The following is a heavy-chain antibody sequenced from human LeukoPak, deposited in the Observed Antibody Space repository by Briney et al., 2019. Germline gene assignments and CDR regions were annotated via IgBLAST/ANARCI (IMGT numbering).Heavy chain of an antibody. V-gene: IGHV1-8*01. Sequence: ASVKVSCKASGYTFTNYDFNWVRQATGQGLEWMGWMDPKSGYTGYAQKFQGRVTMTRNTSINTAYMELSSLRSEDTAVYYYARGIPRYCRSPGRAAADICAVYWGQGTLVTVSS. D-gene: IGHD6-13*01. CDR2: MDPKSGYT. J-gene: IGHJ4*02. CDR1: GYTFTNYD. CDR3: ARGIPRYCRSPGRAAADICAVY.